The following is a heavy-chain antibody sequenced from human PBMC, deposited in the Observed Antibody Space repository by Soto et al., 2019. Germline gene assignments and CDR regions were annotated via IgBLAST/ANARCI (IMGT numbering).Heavy chain of an antibody. Sequence: QVQLLQSGSEVREPGSSVRVSCKASGDTFNNHLIAWVRQAPGQGLEWMGGIVPMYGTPHFAQKFQGRVSITAYESKSTVYMELNGLGRDDTATFYCARCIQLDYLPGLDVWGQGTTVNVSS. D-gene: IGHD4-17*01. J-gene: IGHJ6*02. CDR1: GDTFNNHL. V-gene: IGHV1-69*01. CDR2: IVPMYGTP. CDR3: ARCIQLDYLPGLDV.